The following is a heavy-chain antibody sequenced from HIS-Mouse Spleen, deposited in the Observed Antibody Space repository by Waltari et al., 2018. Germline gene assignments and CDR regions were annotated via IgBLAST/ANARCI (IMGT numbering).Heavy chain of an antibody. CDR3: AKLLRYVDWLDPEVYFQH. Sequence: EVQLLESGGGLVQPGGSLRLACAASGFTFSSYAMSWVRQAPGKGLEWVAGISWSGGSAYYAGSVEGRFTISRDNSKNTLYLRAEDTAVYYSAKLLRYVDWLDPEVYFQHWGQGTLVTVSS. J-gene: IGHJ1*01. CDR2: ISWSGGSA. V-gene: IGHV3-23*01. D-gene: IGHD3-9*01. CDR1: GFTFSSYA.